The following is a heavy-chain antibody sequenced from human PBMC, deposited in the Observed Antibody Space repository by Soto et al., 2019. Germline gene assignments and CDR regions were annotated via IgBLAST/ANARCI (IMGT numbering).Heavy chain of an antibody. Sequence: GAALKVSWKGSGYSFTSDWVGWVGQMPGAGLEGMGIIYPGDSDTRYRPSSQGPVTISADKSIITAYLQWSSLKASDTAMYYCARQKDDYGDYESGYYYYGMDVWCQGTTVTVSS. J-gene: IGHJ6*02. CDR3: ARQKDDYGDYESGYYYYGMDV. CDR1: GYSFTSDW. CDR2: IYPGDSDT. D-gene: IGHD4-17*01. V-gene: IGHV5-51*01.